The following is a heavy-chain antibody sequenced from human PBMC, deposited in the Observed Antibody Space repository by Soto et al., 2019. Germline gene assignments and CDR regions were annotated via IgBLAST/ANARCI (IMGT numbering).Heavy chain of an antibody. CDR2: IFSNDEK. J-gene: IGHJ4*02. V-gene: IGHV2-26*01. CDR3: ARVNSGYEDSYYFDY. CDR1: GFSLSNARMG. D-gene: IGHD5-12*01. Sequence: GSGPTLVNPTETLTLTCTVSGFSLSNARMGVSWIRQPPGKALEWLAHIFSNDEKSYSTPLKSRLTISKDTSKSQVVLTMTNMDPVDTATYYCARVNSGYEDSYYFDYWGQGTLVTVSS.